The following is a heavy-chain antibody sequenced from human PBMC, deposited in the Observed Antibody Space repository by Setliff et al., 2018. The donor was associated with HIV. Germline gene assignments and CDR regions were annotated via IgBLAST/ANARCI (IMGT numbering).Heavy chain of an antibody. CDR3: ARDGYTNGYGYYYFYLDV. J-gene: IGHJ6*03. CDR1: GGSISRGDYY. D-gene: IGHD5-18*01. Sequence: SETLSLTCTVSGGSISRGDYYWNWIRQPAGKGLEWIGHIYASDSSGSTNYNPSLKSRVTISLDTSKNQFSLKLSSVAAADTAVYYCARDGYTNGYGYYYFYLDVWGKGTTVTVS. V-gene: IGHV4-61*09. CDR2: IYASDSSGST.